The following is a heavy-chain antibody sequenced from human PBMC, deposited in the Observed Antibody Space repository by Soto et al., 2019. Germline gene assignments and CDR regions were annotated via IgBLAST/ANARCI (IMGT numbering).Heavy chain of an antibody. CDR3: AKGHGYYGMDV. J-gene: IGHJ6*02. CDR1: GFTFDDYA. V-gene: IGHV3-9*01. CDR2: ISWNSGSI. Sequence: EVQLVESGGGLVQPGRSLRLSCAASGFTFDDYAMHWVRQAPGKGLEWVSGISWNSGSIGYAGSVKGRFTISRDNAKNSLYLQINSLRAEDTALYYCAKGHGYYGMDVWGQGTTVTVSS.